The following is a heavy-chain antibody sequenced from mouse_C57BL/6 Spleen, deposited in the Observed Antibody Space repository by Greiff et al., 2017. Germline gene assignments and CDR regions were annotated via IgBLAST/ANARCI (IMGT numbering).Heavy chain of an antibody. D-gene: IGHD1-1*01. V-gene: IGHV1-55*01. CDR2: IYPGSGST. CDR1: GYTFTSYW. CDR3: ARGTNYYGSSDYAMDY. J-gene: IGHJ4*01. Sequence: QVQLQQSGAELVKPGASVKMSCKASGYTFTSYWITWVKQRPGQGLEWIGDIYPGSGSTNYNEKFKSKATLTVDTSSSTAYMQLSSLTSEDSAVYYCARGTNYYGSSDYAMDYWGQGTSVTVSS.